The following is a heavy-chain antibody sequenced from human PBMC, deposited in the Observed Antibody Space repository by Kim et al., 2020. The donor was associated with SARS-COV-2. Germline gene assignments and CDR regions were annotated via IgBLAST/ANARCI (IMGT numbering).Heavy chain of an antibody. CDR3: AKDERPLYSGYGDAFDI. CDR2: IWYDGSNK. J-gene: IGHJ3*02. CDR1: GFTFSSYA. V-gene: IGHV3-33*06. D-gene: IGHD5-12*01. Sequence: GGSLRLSCAASGFTFSSYAMHWVRQAPGKGLEWVAVIWYDGSNKYYADSVKGRFTISRDNSKNTLYLQMNSLRAEDTAVYYCAKDERPLYSGYGDAFDIWGQRTMVTVSS.